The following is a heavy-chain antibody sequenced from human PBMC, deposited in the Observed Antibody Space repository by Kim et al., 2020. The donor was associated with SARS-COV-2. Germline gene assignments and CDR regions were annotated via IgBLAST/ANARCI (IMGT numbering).Heavy chain of an antibody. J-gene: IGHJ4*02. CDR3: AKDLWGFSGNDF. D-gene: IGHD3-10*01. V-gene: IGHV3-23*01. CDR2: IGGDGKT. CDR1: GFTFSSNA. Sequence: GGSLRLSCAASGFTFSSNAMNWVRQAPGKGLEWVSGIGGDGKTYYADSVKVRFTISRDISKNTLYLQMSSLGAEDTALYYCAKDLWGFSGNDFWGQGTLVTVSS.